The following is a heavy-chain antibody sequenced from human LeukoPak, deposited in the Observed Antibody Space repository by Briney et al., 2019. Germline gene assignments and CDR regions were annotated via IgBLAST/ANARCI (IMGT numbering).Heavy chain of an antibody. Sequence: GGSLRLSCAASGFTFSSYAMHWVRQAPGKGLEWVALISYDGSNKYYADSVKGRFTISRDNSKNTLYLQMNSLRAEDTAVYYCARGSRGTTDYWGQGTLVTVSS. CDR3: ARGSRGTTDY. V-gene: IGHV3-30*04. J-gene: IGHJ4*02. CDR1: GFTFSSYA. D-gene: IGHD1-26*01. CDR2: ISYDGSNK.